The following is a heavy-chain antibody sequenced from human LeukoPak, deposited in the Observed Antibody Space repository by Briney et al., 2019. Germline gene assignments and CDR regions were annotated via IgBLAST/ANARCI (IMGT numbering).Heavy chain of an antibody. CDR2: IYYSGST. Sequence: SETLSRTCTVSGGSISSGGYYWSWIRQHPGKGLEWIGYIYYSGSTYYNPSLKSRVTISVDTSKNQFSLKLSSVTAADTAVYYCAREKLTTVTPFQEYYFDYWGQGTLVTVSS. CDR1: GGSISSGGYY. V-gene: IGHV4-31*03. D-gene: IGHD4-17*01. CDR3: AREKLTTVTPFQEYYFDY. J-gene: IGHJ4*02.